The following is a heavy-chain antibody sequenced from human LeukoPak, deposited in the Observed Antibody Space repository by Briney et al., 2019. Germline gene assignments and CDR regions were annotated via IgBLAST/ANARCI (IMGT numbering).Heavy chain of an antibody. CDR2: IYYSGST. V-gene: IGHV4-39*07. CDR1: GGSISSSSYY. Sequence: KSSETLSLTCTVSGGSISSSSYYWGWIRQPPGKGLEWIGSIYYSGSTYYNPSLKSRVTISVDRSKNQFSLKLSSVTAADTAVYYCARASSSGYYASGAFDIWGQGTMVTVSS. D-gene: IGHD3-22*01. CDR3: ARASSSGYYASGAFDI. J-gene: IGHJ3*02.